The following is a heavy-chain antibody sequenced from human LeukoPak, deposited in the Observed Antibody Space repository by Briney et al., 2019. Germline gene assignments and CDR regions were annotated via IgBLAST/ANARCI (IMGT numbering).Heavy chain of an antibody. J-gene: IGHJ4*02. Sequence: GGSLRLSCAASGFSFGSYARSWVRQAPGKGLEWVSTISDSGGTTYFADSVKGRFTISRDNSKNTLYLQMNSLRAEDTALYYCAKEPTPGGAFYFDSWGQGTLVTVSS. D-gene: IGHD3-10*01. CDR2: ISDSGGTT. CDR1: GFSFGSYA. CDR3: AKEPTPGGAFYFDS. V-gene: IGHV3-23*01.